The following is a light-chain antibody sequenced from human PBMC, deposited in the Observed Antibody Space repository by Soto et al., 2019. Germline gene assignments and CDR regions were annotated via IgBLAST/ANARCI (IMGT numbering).Light chain of an antibody. Sequence: DIQLTQSPSFLSASVGDRVTITCRASQGFSSDLAWYQQKPGKAPKLLIYAASTLQSGVPSRFSGSGSGTEFTLTISTLQPEDFATYYFQQLNSYPRTFGQGTKVEIK. CDR3: QQLNSYPRT. CDR2: AAS. J-gene: IGKJ1*01. V-gene: IGKV1-9*01. CDR1: QGFSSD.